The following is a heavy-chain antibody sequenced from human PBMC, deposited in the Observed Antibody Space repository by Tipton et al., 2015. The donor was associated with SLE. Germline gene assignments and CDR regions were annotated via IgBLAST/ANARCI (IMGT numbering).Heavy chain of an antibody. CDR3: AREGGGTLTTDS. J-gene: IGHJ4*02. CDR1: GDSISSYY. V-gene: IGHV4-59*01. CDR2: IYYSGST. D-gene: IGHD1-14*01. Sequence: TLSLTCTVSGDSISSYYWSWIRQPPGKGLEWIGDIYYSGSTNYNPSLNSRVTISVDTSKNQFSLKLSSVTAADTAVYYCAREGGGTLTTDSWGQGTLVIVSS.